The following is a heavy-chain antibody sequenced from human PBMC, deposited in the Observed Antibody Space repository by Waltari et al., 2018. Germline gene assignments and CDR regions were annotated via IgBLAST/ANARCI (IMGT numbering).Heavy chain of an antibody. CDR2: IYTSGST. CDR1: GGSISSGSYY. Sequence: VQLQESGPGLVKPSQTLSLTCTVSGGSISSGSYYWSWIRQPAGKGLEWIGYIYTSGSTNYNPSLKSRVTISVDTSKNQFSLKLSSVTAADTAVYYCARGNSSSSDPWGQGTLVTVSS. J-gene: IGHJ5*02. V-gene: IGHV4-61*09. CDR3: ARGNSSSSDP. D-gene: IGHD6-6*01.